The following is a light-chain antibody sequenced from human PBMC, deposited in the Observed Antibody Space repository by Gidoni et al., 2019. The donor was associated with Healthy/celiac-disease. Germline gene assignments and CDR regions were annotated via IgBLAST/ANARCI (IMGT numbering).Light chain of an antibody. J-gene: IGKJ2*01. CDR2: GAS. CDR1: QSVSSN. V-gene: IGKV3-15*01. Sequence: ELVVTQSPATLYVSPGERATLSCRASQSVSSNLAWYQQKPGQAPRLLIYGASTRATGIPARLSGSGSGTEFTLTISSLQSEGFAVYYCQQYNNWPYTFXQXTKLEIK. CDR3: QQYNNWPYT.